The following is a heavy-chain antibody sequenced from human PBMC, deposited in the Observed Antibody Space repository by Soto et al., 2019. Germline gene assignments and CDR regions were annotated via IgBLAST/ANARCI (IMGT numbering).Heavy chain of an antibody. Sequence: GGSLRLSCAASGFTFSSYSMNWVRQAPGKGLEWVSSISSSSSYIYYADSVKGRFTISRDNAKNSLYLQMNSLRAEDTAVYYCARLVIAGQQWLVLRQDGAFDIWGQGTMVTVSS. D-gene: IGHD6-19*01. CDR3: ARLVIAGQQWLVLRQDGAFDI. CDR2: ISSSSSYI. CDR1: GFTFSSYS. J-gene: IGHJ3*02. V-gene: IGHV3-21*01.